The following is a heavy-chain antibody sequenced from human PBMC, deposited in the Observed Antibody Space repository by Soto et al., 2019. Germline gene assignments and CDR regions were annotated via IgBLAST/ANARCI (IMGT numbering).Heavy chain of an antibody. J-gene: IGHJ3*02. CDR2: INPSGGST. V-gene: IGHV1-46*01. D-gene: IGHD1-26*01. CDR1: GGTFSSYA. CDR3: ARVFSEWELPNYDYAFDI. Sequence: ASVKVSCKASGGTFSSYAISWVRQAPGQGLEWMGIINPSGGSTSYAQKFQGRVTMTRDTSTSTVYMELSSLRSEDTAVYYCARVFSEWELPNYDYAFDIWGQGTMVTVSS.